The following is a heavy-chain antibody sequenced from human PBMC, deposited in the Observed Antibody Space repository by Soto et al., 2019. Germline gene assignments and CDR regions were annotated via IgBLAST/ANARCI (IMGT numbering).Heavy chain of an antibody. Sequence: PRGSLRLSCAASGFTFSSYGMHWVRQAPGKGLEWVAVIWYDGSNKYYADSVKGRFTISRDNSKNTLYLQMNSLRAEDTAVYYCARDVLPTYYYDSSGGDWFDPWGQGTLVTVSS. CDR1: GFTFSSYG. CDR3: ARDVLPTYYYDSSGGDWFDP. D-gene: IGHD3-22*01. V-gene: IGHV3-33*01. CDR2: IWYDGSNK. J-gene: IGHJ5*02.